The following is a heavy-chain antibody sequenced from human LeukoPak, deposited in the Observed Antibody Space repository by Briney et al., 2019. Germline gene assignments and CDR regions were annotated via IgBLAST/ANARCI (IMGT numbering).Heavy chain of an antibody. CDR3: ARRLASGWYGY. D-gene: IGHD6-19*01. J-gene: IGHJ4*02. CDR1: GGSISSYY. Sequence: SETLSLTCTVSGGSISSYYWSWIRQPPGKGLEWIGYIYYSGSTNYNPSPKSRVTISVDTSKNQFSLKLSSVTAADTAVYYCARRLASGWYGYWGQGTLVTVSS. V-gene: IGHV4-59*08. CDR2: IYYSGST.